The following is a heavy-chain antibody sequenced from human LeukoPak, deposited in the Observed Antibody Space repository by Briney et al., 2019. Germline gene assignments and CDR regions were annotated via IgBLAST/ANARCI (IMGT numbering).Heavy chain of an antibody. J-gene: IGHJ3*02. Sequence: PSETLSLTCTVSGGSISTYYWSWIRQPPGKGLEWIAYIYYSGSTNYNPSLKSRVTISVDTSKNQFSLKLSSVTAADTAVFYCARPVAGTVDAFDIWGQGTMVTVSS. CDR3: ARPVAGTVDAFDI. V-gene: IGHV4-59*08. CDR2: IYYSGST. CDR1: GGSISTYY. D-gene: IGHD6-19*01.